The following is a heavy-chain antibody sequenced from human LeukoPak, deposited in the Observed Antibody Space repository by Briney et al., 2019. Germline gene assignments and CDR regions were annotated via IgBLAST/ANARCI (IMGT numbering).Heavy chain of an antibody. CDR2: IYYSGST. CDR1: GGSISSSSYY. V-gene: IGHV4-39*01. D-gene: IGHD4-23*01. CDR3: ASGGNSFFGAFDI. Sequence: SETLSLTCTVSGGSISSSSYYWGWIRQPPGKALEWIGSIYYSGSTYYNPSLKSRVTISVDTSKNQFSLKLSSVTAADTAVYYCASGGNSFFGAFDIWGQGTMVTVSS. J-gene: IGHJ3*02.